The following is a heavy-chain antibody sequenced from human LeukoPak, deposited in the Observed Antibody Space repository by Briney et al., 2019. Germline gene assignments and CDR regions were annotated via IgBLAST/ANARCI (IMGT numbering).Heavy chain of an antibody. CDR1: GFAFSDYY. Sequence: PGGSLRLSCAASGFAFSDYYMSWIRQAPGKGLEWVSHISSSSSNTDYADSVKGRFTISRDNAKNSLYVQMNSLRAEDTAVYYCARSPPKSRGGDCYFPHYWGQGPLVTVPS. D-gene: IGHD2-21*02. J-gene: IGHJ4*02. CDR2: ISSSSSNT. CDR3: ARSPPKSRGGDCYFPHY. V-gene: IGHV3-11*03.